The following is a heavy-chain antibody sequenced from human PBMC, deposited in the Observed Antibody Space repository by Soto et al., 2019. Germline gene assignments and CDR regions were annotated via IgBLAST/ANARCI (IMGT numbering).Heavy chain of an antibody. V-gene: IGHV5-10-1*01. Sequence: GESLKISCKGSGYSFAGYWITWVRQKPGKGLEWMGRIDPSDSQTYYSPSFRGHVTISVTKSITTVFLQWSSLRASDTAMYYCARQIYDSDTGPNFQYYFDSWGQGTPVS. CDR1: GYSFAGYW. CDR2: IDPSDSQT. J-gene: IGHJ4*02. CDR3: ARQIYDSDTGPNFQYYFDS. D-gene: IGHD3-22*01.